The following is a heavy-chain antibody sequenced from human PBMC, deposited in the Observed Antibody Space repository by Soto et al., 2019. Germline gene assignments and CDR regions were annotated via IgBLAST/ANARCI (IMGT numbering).Heavy chain of an antibody. Sequence: GGSLRLSCAASGFTFSSYSMNWVSQAPGKGLEWVSYISSSSSTIYYADSVKGRFTISRDNAKNSLYLQMNSLRAEDTAVYYCAREHIVVVVAATFDAFDIWGQGTMVTV. CDR3: AREHIVVVVAATFDAFDI. V-gene: IGHV3-48*01. CDR2: ISSSSSTI. D-gene: IGHD2-15*01. CDR1: GFTFSSYS. J-gene: IGHJ3*02.